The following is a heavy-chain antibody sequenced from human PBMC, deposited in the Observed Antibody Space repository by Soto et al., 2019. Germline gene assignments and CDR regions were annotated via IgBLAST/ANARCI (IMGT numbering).Heavy chain of an antibody. V-gene: IGHV4-4*02. Sequence: QVQLQESGPGLVQPSGTLSLTCAVSGDSINNSHWWSWVRQTPGKGLEWIGETYHSGTTNYNPSLKTRVTISIDKSKNQFSLKMNSVTAADTAVYYCAREVNSSPARGLNWFDHWGQGTLVTVSS. CDR1: GDSINNSHW. CDR3: AREVNSSPARGLNWFDH. D-gene: IGHD6-13*01. CDR2: TYHSGTT. J-gene: IGHJ5*02.